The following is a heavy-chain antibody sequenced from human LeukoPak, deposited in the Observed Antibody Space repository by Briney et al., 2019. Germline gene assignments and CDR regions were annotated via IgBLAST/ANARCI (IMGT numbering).Heavy chain of an antibody. D-gene: IGHD6-13*01. CDR3: ARDGGITAASDAFDI. CDR2: IYSGGST. Sequence: GGSLRLSCAASGFTFSSYGMHWVRQAPGKGLEWVSVIYSGGSTYYADSVKGRFTISGDNSKNTLYLQMNSLRAEDTAVYYCARDGGITAASDAFDIWGQGTMVTVSS. V-gene: IGHV3-66*01. CDR1: GFTFSSYG. J-gene: IGHJ3*02.